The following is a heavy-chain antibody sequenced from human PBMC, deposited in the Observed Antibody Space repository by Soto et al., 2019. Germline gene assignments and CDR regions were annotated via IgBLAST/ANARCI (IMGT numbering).Heavy chain of an antibody. V-gene: IGHV1-69*02. J-gene: IGHJ4*02. D-gene: IGHD3-16*01. CDR2: VIPVLDIA. Sequence: QMQLAQSGAEVKEPGSSVKVSCKASGGTFDSYSLSWVRQAPGQGLEWLGRVIPVLDIANSAPKFQGSLTIGADISKVTSYMELSGMTSEDTAVYYCNVGAYWGQGTLVTVSS. CDR1: GGTFDSYS. CDR3: NVGAY.